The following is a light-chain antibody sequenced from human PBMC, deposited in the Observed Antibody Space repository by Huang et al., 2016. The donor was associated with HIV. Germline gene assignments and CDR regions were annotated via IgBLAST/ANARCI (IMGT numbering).Light chain of an antibody. CDR3: QQYNNWPPWT. CDR2: GAS. J-gene: IGKJ1*01. V-gene: IGKV3-15*01. CDR1: QSVSSN. Sequence: EIVMTQSPATLSVSPGERATLSCRASQSVSSNSAWYQQKPGQAPRLLIYGASTRATGIPARFSGSVSGTEFTLTISSLQSEDFAVYYCQQYNNWPPWTFGQGTKVEIK.